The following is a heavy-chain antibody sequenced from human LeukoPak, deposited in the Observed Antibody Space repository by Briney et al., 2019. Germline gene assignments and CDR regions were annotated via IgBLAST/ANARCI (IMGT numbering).Heavy chain of an antibody. J-gene: IGHJ4*02. CDR3: ARSSGTYEY. Sequence: SETLSLTCTVSGGSISSYYWNWIRQPPGKGLEWIGYVYYSGSTNYNPSLKSRVTISVDTSKNQFSLNLSSVTAAETAIYYCARSSGTYEYWGQGTLVTVSS. D-gene: IGHD1-26*01. V-gene: IGHV4-59*01. CDR2: VYYSGST. CDR1: GGSISSYY.